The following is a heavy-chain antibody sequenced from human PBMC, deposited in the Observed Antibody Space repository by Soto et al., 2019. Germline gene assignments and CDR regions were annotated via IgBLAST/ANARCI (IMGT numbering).Heavy chain of an antibody. CDR1: GYTFTGFW. V-gene: IGHV5-10-1*01. CDR3: ARGGSGFGTGGAFDI. Sequence: GESLKISCKGSGYTFTGFWINWVRQMPGKGLEWMGRIDPSDSYTSYSPSFQGHVTISADKSISTAYLQWSSLKASDTAMYYCARGGSGFGTGGAFDIWGQGTMVTVSS. D-gene: IGHD6-19*01. CDR2: IDPSDSYT. J-gene: IGHJ3*02.